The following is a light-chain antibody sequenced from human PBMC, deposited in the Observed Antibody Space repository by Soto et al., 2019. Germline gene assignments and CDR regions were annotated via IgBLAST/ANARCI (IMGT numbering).Light chain of an antibody. J-gene: IGLJ2*01. CDR3: SSFTARSSLI. Sequence: SALTQPASVSGSPGQSITIFCAGTMRDIGAYNLVSWYQQHPGRAPQIIIYEVRNRPSGSSFRFSGSKSGNTASLTISGLQAEDEADYYCSSFTARSSLIFGGGTKLTVL. V-gene: IGLV2-14*01. CDR2: EVR. CDR1: MRDIGAYNL.